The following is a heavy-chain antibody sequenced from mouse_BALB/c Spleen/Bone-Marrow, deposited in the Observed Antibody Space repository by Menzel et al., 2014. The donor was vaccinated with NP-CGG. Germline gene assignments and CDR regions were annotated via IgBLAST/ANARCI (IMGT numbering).Heavy chain of an antibody. CDR1: GYVFSTYW. CDR2: IYPGDGDT. Sequence: QVQLQQSGAELVRPGSSAKISCESSGYVFSTYWINWVKQRPGQGLEWIGQIYPGDGDTDYNGKFKDKATLTADKSSNTAYMQLSSLTSEDSAVYFCARGGISVDYWGQGTTLTVSS. V-gene: IGHV1-80*01. J-gene: IGHJ2*01. CDR3: ARGGISVDY.